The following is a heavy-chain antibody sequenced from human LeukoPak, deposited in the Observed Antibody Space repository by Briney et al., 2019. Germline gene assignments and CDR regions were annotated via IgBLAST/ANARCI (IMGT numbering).Heavy chain of an antibody. D-gene: IGHD3-10*01. CDR1: GFTFSSYS. V-gene: IGHV3-21*01. J-gene: IGHJ4*02. CDR2: ISSSSSYI. Sequence: PGGSLRLSCAASGFTFSSYSMNWVRQAPGKGLEWVSSISSSSSYIYCADSVKGRFTISRDNAKNSLYLQMNSLRAEDTAVYYCARVLGAYGSGTSYLADWGQGTLVTVSS. CDR3: ARVLGAYGSGTSYLAD.